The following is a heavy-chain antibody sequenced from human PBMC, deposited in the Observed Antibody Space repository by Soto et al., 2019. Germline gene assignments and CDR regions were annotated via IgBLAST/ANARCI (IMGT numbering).Heavy chain of an antibody. CDR1: GYTFTGYY. CDR3: ARDSSDYYGSGSYYNAFDI. J-gene: IGHJ3*02. D-gene: IGHD3-10*01. V-gene: IGHV1-2*02. Sequence: ASVKVSCKASGYTFTGYYMHWVRQAPGQGLEWMGWINPNSGGTNYAQKFQGRVTMTRDTSISTAYMELSRLRSDDTAVYYCARDSSDYYGSGSYYNAFDIWGQGTMVTVS. CDR2: INPNSGGT.